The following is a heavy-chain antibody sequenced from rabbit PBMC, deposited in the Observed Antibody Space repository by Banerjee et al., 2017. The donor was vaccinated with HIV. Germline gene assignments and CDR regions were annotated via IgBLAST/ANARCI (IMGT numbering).Heavy chain of an antibody. V-gene: IGHV1S40*01. Sequence: QSLEESGGDLVKPEGSLTLTCKASGFDFSSNAMCWVRQAPGKGLEWIGCIYVDNSGSTYYASWAKGRFTISKTSSTTVTLQMTSLTAADTATYFCTRDGGGAYYGDANSNLWGQGTLVTVS. CDR3: TRDGGGAYYGDANSNL. CDR1: GFDFSSNA. CDR2: IYVDNSGST. D-gene: IGHD6-1*01. J-gene: IGHJ4*01.